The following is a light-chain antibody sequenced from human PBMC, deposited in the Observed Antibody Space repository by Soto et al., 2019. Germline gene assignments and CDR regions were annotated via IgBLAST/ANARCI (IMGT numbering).Light chain of an antibody. Sequence: DIQMTQSPSSLSASVGDRVTITCRASQSISTYLNWYQQRPGRAPNLLIYGASSLQSGVPSRFSGSGSGTEFTLTIRNLQPDDSATYYCQQYNSYIRTFGQGTKVDIK. CDR1: QSISTY. CDR2: GAS. J-gene: IGKJ1*01. V-gene: IGKV1-17*02. CDR3: QQYNSYIRT.